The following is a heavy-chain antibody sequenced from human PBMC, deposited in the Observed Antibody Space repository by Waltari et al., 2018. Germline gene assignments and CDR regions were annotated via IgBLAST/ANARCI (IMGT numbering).Heavy chain of an antibody. CDR2: ISHDATKK. Sequence: QVQLVESGGGVVQPGGSLRLACTASGYTFSHYHMHWVRQAPGKGLEWVALISHDATKKNYAQSLQGRFTISRDNSRNTLYLEINNVRVADTALYYCAKDDYGDEYFQHWGQGTLVTVSS. V-gene: IGHV3-30*18. D-gene: IGHD4-17*01. CDR1: GYTFSHYH. CDR3: AKDDYGDEYFQH. J-gene: IGHJ1*01.